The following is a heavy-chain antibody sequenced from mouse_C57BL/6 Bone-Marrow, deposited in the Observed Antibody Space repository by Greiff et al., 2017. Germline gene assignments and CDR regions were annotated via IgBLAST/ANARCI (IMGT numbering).Heavy chain of an antibody. J-gene: IGHJ4*01. Sequence: EVQLQQSGPELVKPGASVKMSCKASGYTFTDYNMHWVKQSHGKSLEWIGYINPNNGGTSYNQKFKGKATLTVNKSSSTAYMELRSLTSEDSAVYYCARSGIYDGYWYAMDYWGQGTSVTVSS. CDR3: ARSGIYDGYWYAMDY. CDR2: INPNNGGT. CDR1: GYTFTDYN. D-gene: IGHD2-3*01. V-gene: IGHV1-22*01.